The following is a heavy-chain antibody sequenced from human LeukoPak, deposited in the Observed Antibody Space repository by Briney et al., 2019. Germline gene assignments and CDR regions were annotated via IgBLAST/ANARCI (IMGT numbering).Heavy chain of an antibody. J-gene: IGHJ4*02. CDR2: IKQDGSQK. Sequence: GGSLRLSCVASGFTFSSYWMSWVRQAPGKGLEWVANIKQDGSQKYYGDSVKGRFTISRDNAKNSMYLQMNSLRVEDTAVYYCARDSGNYHFDHCGQGALVTVSS. V-gene: IGHV3-7*01. CDR3: ARDSGNYHFDH. CDR1: GFTFSSYW. D-gene: IGHD1-26*01.